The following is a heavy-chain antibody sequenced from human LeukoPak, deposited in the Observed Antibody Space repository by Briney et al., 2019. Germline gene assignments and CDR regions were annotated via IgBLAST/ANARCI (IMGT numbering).Heavy chain of an antibody. CDR1: GYTFTSYG. V-gene: IGHV1-18*01. J-gene: IGHJ3*02. D-gene: IGHD3-3*01. Sequence: ASVKVSCKASGYTFTSYGISWVRQAPGQGLEWMGWISAYNGNTNYAQKLQGRVTMTTDKSTSTAYMELRSLRSDDTAVYYRARDGRITIFGVVTNDAFDIWGQGTMVTVYS. CDR2: ISAYNGNT. CDR3: ARDGRITIFGVVTNDAFDI.